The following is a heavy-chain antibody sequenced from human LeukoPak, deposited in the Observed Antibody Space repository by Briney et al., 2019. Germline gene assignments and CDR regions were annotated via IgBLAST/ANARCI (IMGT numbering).Heavy chain of an antibody. CDR2: IYYSGST. CDR3: ARDRYSGYDYGDY. CDR1: GGSISSSSYY. D-gene: IGHD5-12*01. J-gene: IGHJ4*02. Sequence: ETLSLTCTVSGGSISSSSYYWGWIRQPPGKGLEWIGSIYYSGSTYYNPSLKSRVTISVDTSKNQFSLKLSSVTAADTAVYYCARDRYSGYDYGDYWGQGTLVTVSS. V-gene: IGHV4-39*07.